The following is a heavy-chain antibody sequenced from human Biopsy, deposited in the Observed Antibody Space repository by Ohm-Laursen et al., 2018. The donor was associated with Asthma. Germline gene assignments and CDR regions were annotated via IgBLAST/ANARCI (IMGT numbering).Heavy chain of an antibody. D-gene: IGHD3-22*01. CDR1: GLKFDEYT. J-gene: IGHJ4*02. CDR3: AKVRSDWVITESFDY. CDR2: ISWNSATI. Sequence: SLRLSCSASGLKFDEYTMHWVRQAPGKGLEWVSGISWNSATIGYADSVEGRFTISRDNAKNSVFLHMDSLRPEDTAFYYCAKVRSDWVITESFDYWGQGVLATVSS. V-gene: IGHV3-9*01.